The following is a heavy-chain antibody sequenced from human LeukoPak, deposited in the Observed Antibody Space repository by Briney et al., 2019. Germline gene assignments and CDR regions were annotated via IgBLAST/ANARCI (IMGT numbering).Heavy chain of an antibody. CDR3: ARAGVVTQQRGNNWFDP. J-gene: IGHJ5*02. CDR1: GGTFSSYT. V-gene: IGHV1-69*02. CDR2: IIPFFGMA. Sequence: SVKVSCKASGGTFSSYTISWVRQAPGQGLGWMGRIIPFFGMANYAQTFQGRVTITADKSTSTAYMELSSLRSDDTAVYYCARAGVVTQQRGNNWFDPWGQGTLVTVSS. D-gene: IGHD2/OR15-2a*01.